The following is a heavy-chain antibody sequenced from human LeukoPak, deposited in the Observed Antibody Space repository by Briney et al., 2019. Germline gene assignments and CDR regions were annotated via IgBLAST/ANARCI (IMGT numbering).Heavy chain of an antibody. CDR1: GYTFTGYY. CDR3: VREHSWGDFDY. J-gene: IGHJ4*02. D-gene: IGHD2-15*01. Sequence: ASLRVSCKASGYTFTGYYIHCGREAPGQGLERMGWVNPNSGDTTYAQNFQGRVTMTRDTSISTAYMELSSVRSDDTAVYYCVREHSWGDFDYWGQGTLVTVSS. V-gene: IGHV1-2*02. CDR2: VNPNSGDT.